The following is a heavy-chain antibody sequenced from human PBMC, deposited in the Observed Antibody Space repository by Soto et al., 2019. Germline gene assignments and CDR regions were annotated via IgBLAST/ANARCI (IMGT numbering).Heavy chain of an antibody. D-gene: IGHD1-26*01. CDR1: GFIFSSYG. V-gene: IGHV3-30*18. Sequence: PGGSLRLSCAASGFIFSSYGMHWVRQAPGKGLEWVAFRSYDGSNKYYADSVKGRFTISRDNSKNTLYLQMNSLRGEDTAVFYCSKGGSYAATTDSWGQGTLVTVSS. CDR3: SKGGSYAATTDS. CDR2: RSYDGSNK. J-gene: IGHJ4*02.